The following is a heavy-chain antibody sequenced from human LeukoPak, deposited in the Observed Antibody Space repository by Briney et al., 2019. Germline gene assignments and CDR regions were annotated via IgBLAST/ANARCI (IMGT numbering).Heavy chain of an antibody. J-gene: IGHJ6*02. CDR3: ARGGVVTSVGHTFYYGMDV. V-gene: IGHV1-2*06. CDR2: IVPNSGDT. CDR1: GYTFTGYY. Sequence: ASVKVSCETSGYTFTGYYMLWVRQAPGQGLEWMGRIVPNSGDTNYAQKFQGRVTLTRDTSISTAYMELSRLRSDDTAIYYCARGGVVTSVGHTFYYGMDVWGQGTTVTVSS. D-gene: IGHD3-22*01.